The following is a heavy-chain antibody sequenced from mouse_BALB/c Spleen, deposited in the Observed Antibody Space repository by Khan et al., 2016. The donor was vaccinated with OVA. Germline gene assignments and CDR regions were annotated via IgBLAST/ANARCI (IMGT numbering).Heavy chain of an antibody. CDR2: ISYSGRT. V-gene: IGHV3-2*02. D-gene: IGHD1-1*01. CDR1: GYSITSDYA. Sequence: EVQLQESGPGLVKPSQSLSLTCTVTGYSITSDYAWNWIRQFPGNKLEWMGYISYSGRTRYNPSLKSRISITRDTSKHQFFLQLHSVTTEDTATYFCARSVTITTVVATDFDYWGQGTTLTVSS. CDR3: ARSVTITTVVATDFDY. J-gene: IGHJ2*01.